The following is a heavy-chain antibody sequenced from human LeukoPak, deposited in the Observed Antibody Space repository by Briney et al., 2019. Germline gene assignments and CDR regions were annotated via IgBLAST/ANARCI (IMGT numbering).Heavy chain of an antibody. J-gene: IGHJ5*02. CDR1: GGSISSSSYY. CDR2: IYYSGST. Sequence: PSETLTLTCTVSGGSISSSSYYWGWIRQPPGKGLVWIGSIYYSGSTYSNPSVKSRVTISVDTPKNQFSLKLSSVTAADTAVYYCARLDDYAPWGQGTLVTVSS. CDR3: ARLDDYAP. V-gene: IGHV4-39*01. D-gene: IGHD3-16*01.